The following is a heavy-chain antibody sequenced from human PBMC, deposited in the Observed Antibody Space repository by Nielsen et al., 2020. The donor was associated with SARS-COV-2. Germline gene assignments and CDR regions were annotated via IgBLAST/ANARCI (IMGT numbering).Heavy chain of an antibody. V-gene: IGHV4-39*01. CDR1: GVSISSSSYY. J-gene: IGHJ4*02. D-gene: IGHD5-12*01. Sequence: SETLSLTCTVSGVSISSSSYYWGWIRQPPGKGLEWIGSIYYTGSTFYDPSLKSRVTISVDTSKNQFSLKLRSVTAADTAVYYCARPRGYSGYDPFDYWGQGTLVTVSS. CDR2: IYYTGST. CDR3: ARPRGYSGYDPFDY.